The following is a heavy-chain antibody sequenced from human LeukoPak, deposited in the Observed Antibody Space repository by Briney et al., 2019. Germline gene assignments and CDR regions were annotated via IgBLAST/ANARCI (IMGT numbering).Heavy chain of an antibody. D-gene: IGHD1-26*01. V-gene: IGHV1-2*02. CDR1: GYTFTGYY. CDR3: ARVILLVGATPTYYFDY. CDR2: INPNSGGT. J-gene: IGHJ4*02. Sequence: ASVKVSCKASGYTFTGYYMHWVRQAPGQGLEWMGWINPNSGGTNYAQKFQGRVTMTRDTSISTAYMELSRLRSDDTAVYYCARVILLVGATPTYYFDYWGQGTLVTVSS.